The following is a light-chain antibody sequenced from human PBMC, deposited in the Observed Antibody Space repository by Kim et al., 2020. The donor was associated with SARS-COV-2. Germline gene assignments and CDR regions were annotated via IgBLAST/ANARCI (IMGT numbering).Light chain of an antibody. CDR3: QQANSFPYT. V-gene: IGKV1-12*01. J-gene: IGKJ2*01. Sequence: SASVGDTVTITCRASQGISTWLVWYQQKPGKAPQVLIYAASNLQSGVPSRFSGSGSGTDFTLTINSLQPEDFATYFCQQANSFPYTFGQGTKLEI. CDR1: QGISTW. CDR2: AAS.